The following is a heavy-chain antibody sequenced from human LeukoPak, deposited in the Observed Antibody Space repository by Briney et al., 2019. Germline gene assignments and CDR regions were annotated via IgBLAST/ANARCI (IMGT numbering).Heavy chain of an antibody. D-gene: IGHD1-26*01. Sequence: PSETLSLTCTVSGVSITNYYWAWIRQPAGKGLEWIGRMYISGSTNYNPSLKSRVTISIDKSNNQFSLKLRPVTAADTAVYYCARDYLVGAPLDSWGHGTLVTVSS. V-gene: IGHV4-4*07. CDR2: MYISGST. CDR1: GVSITNYY. J-gene: IGHJ5*01. CDR3: ARDYLVGAPLDS.